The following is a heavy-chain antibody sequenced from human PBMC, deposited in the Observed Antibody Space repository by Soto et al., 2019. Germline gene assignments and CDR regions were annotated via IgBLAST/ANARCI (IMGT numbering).Heavy chain of an antibody. J-gene: IGHJ5*01. CDR1: EYSFNTYW. Sequence: PGESLKISCKGSEYSFNTYWIAWVRQMPGKGLEWMGIIYPGDSRTVYSPSFQGQVTISADRSISTAYLQWSSLKDSDTALYYCARDQDYGGHSDWHDSWRQGTLVTVSS. D-gene: IGHD4-17*01. CDR2: IYPGDSRT. CDR3: ARDQDYGGHSDWHDS. V-gene: IGHV5-51*01.